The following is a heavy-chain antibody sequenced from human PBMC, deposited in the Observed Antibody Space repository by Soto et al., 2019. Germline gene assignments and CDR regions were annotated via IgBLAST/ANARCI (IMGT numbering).Heavy chain of an antibody. D-gene: IGHD3-10*01. Sequence: GGSLRLSCAASGFTFSSYAMSWVRQAPGKGLEWVSAISGSGGSTYYADSVKGRFTISRDNSKNTLYLQMNSLRAEDTAVYYCGKDVAWLGEGGGGQGTLVTVSS. J-gene: IGHJ4*02. CDR1: GFTFSSYA. CDR3: GKDVAWLGEGG. CDR2: ISGSGGST. V-gene: IGHV3-23*01.